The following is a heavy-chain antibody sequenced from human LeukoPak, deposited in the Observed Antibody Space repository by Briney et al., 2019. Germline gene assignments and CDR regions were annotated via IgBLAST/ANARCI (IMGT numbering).Heavy chain of an antibody. V-gene: IGHV3-13*01. CDR1: EFSISIYD. CDR3: ARAPSRGERLRAFDV. J-gene: IGHJ3*01. D-gene: IGHD1-26*01. Sequence: GGSLRLSCTASEFSISIYDLHWVRQVPGRGLEYVSTIGTAGNTYYAGSVRDRFFISRDAAKNSWYLQMITLRADDTAVYYCARAPSRGERLRAFDVWGQRTMVTVST. CDR2: IGTAGNT.